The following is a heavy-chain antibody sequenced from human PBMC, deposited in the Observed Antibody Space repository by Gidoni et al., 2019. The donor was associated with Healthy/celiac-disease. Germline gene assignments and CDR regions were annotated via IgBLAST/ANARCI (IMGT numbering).Heavy chain of an antibody. CDR1: GFTFSSYS. V-gene: IGHV3-21*01. CDR2: IISISSYI. J-gene: IGHJ4*02. D-gene: IGHD3-16*01. CDR3: AREGGGVDT. Sequence: EVQLVESGGGLVKPGGSLRLSWAASGFTFSSYSMNWVRQAPGKGLAWVSSIISISSYIYYADSVKGRFTISRDNAKNSLYLQMNSLRAEDTAVYYCAREGGGVDTWGQGTLVTVSS.